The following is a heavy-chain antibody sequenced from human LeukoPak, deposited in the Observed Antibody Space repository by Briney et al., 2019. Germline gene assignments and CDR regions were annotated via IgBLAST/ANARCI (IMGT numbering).Heavy chain of an antibody. CDR3: VSLGSGSLLGDDP. V-gene: IGHV4-39*07. Sequence: SETLSLTCTVSGGSISSSSYYWGWIRQPPGKGLEWIGSIYYSGSTYYNPSLKSRVTISVDTSKNQFSLKLSSLTAADTAVYYCVSLGSGSLLGDDPWGQGTLVTVSS. D-gene: IGHD3-10*02. J-gene: IGHJ5*02. CDR2: IYYSGST. CDR1: GGSISSSSYY.